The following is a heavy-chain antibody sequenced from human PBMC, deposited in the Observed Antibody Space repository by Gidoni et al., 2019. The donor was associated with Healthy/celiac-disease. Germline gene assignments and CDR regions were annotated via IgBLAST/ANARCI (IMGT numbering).Heavy chain of an antibody. Sequence: QVQLQESGAGLVEPSQTLYLTCTVSGGSTSSGDYYWRWIRQPPGKGLEWIGYIYYSGSTYYNASLKSRVTISVDTSKNQFSLKLSSVTAADTAVYYCARVRRWFRGIDYWGQGTLVTVSS. CDR2: IYYSGST. J-gene: IGHJ4*02. D-gene: IGHD3-10*01. V-gene: IGHV4-30-4*01. CDR1: GGSTSSGDYY. CDR3: ARVRRWFRGIDY.